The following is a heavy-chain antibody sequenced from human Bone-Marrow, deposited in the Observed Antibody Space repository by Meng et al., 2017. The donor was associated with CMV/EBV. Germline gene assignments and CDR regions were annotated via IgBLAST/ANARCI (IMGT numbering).Heavy chain of an antibody. CDR1: GYTFTSYA. J-gene: IGHJ5*02. D-gene: IGHD6-6*01. Sequence: ASVKVSCKASGYTFTSYAMHWVRQAPGQRLEWMGWSNAGNGNTKYSQEFQGRVTITRDTSASTAYMELSSLRSEDTAVYYCARSGIAARYNWFDPWGRGTLVTVSS. V-gene: IGHV1-3*02. CDR2: SNAGNGNT. CDR3: ARSGIAARYNWFDP.